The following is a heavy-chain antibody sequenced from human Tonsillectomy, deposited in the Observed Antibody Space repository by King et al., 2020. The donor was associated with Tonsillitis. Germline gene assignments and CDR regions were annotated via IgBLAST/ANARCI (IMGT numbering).Heavy chain of an antibody. CDR3: ARLSGGFGEFDWFDP. J-gene: IGHJ5*02. D-gene: IGHD3-10*01. CDR2: IFPGDSDT. Sequence: VQLVESGAEVKKPGESLKISCKGSGYSFAYYWIGWVRQMPGNGLEWMWIIFPGDSDTRYSPSFQGQVTISADKSIRTAYLQWSSLKASDTAMYYCARLSGGFGEFDWFDPWGQGTLVTVSS. V-gene: IGHV5-51*01. CDR1: GYSFAYYW.